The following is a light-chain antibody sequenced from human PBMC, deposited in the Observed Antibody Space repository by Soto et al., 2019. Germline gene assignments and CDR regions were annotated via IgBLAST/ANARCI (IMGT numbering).Light chain of an antibody. Sequence: QSALTQPASVSGSPGQSITLSCTGTNSDVGGYDFVSWYQQHPGKAPKLMVYDVSNRPSGVSNRFSGSKSSNTASLTISGLKAEDEATYFCSSFTSRSSLVFGGGTKLTVL. CDR2: DVS. V-gene: IGLV2-14*03. CDR1: NSDVGGYDF. CDR3: SSFTSRSSLV. J-gene: IGLJ2*01.